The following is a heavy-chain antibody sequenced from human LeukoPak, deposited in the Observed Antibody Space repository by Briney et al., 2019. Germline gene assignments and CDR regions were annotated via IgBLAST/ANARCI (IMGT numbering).Heavy chain of an antibody. J-gene: IGHJ3*02. CDR1: GFTFSSYA. V-gene: IGHV3-30-3*01. D-gene: IGHD3-3*01. CDR3: AREWTPHDLLGAFDI. CDR2: ISYDGSNK. Sequence: GGSLRLSCAASGFTFSSYAMHWVRQAPGKGLEWVAVISYDGSNKYYADSVKGRFTISRDNSKNTLYLQMNSLRAEDTTVYYCAREWTPHDLLGAFDIWGQGTMVTVSS.